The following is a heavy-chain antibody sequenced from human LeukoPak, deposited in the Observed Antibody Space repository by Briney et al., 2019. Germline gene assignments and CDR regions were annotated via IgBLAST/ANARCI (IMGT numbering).Heavy chain of an antibody. V-gene: IGHV3-21*01. CDR1: GFTFSSYS. CDR2: ISSSSSYI. D-gene: IGHD6-13*01. Sequence: GGSLRLSCAASGFTFSSYSMNWVRQAPGKGLEWVSSISSSSSYIYYADSVKGRFTISRDNAKNSLYLQMNSLRAEDTAVYYCARWAAAAGTRHLDYWGQGTLVTVSS. CDR3: ARWAAAAGTRHLDY. J-gene: IGHJ4*02.